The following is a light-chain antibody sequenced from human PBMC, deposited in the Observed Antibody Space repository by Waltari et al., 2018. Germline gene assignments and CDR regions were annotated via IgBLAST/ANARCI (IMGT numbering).Light chain of an antibody. Sequence: SSELTQDPAVSMAMGQTVRITCQGDSLRSYYATWYQQRSGQAPILVIYDKDNRPSGVPDRFSGSSSHNTASLTITGAQAEDEASYYCHSRDASGVGGSFGGGTKLTVL. V-gene: IGLV3-19*01. CDR3: HSRDASGVGGS. J-gene: IGLJ2*01. CDR2: DKD. CDR1: SLRSYY.